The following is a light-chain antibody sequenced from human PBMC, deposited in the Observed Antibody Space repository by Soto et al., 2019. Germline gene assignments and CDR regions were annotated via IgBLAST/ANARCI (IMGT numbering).Light chain of an antibody. J-gene: IGKJ4*01. Sequence: DIQMTQSPSTLSASVGERVTITCRASQSISTWLAWYQQKQGKAPTLLIYKASSLESGVPSRFSGSGSGTEFTLTISSLQPDDFATYYCQQYNTYPLTFGGGTTVEIK. CDR1: QSISTW. CDR2: KAS. CDR3: QQYNTYPLT. V-gene: IGKV1-5*03.